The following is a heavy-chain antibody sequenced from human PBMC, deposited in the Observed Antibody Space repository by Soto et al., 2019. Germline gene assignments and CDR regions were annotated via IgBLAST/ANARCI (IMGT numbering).Heavy chain of an antibody. Sequence: QVQLVESGGGVVQPGRSLRLSCAASGFTFSSYAMYWVRQAPGEGLEWVAVISYDGSNKYYADSVKGRFTISRDNSKNTLYLQMNGLRAEDTAEYYCARDRADYYYGSGPFDPWGQGTLVTVSS. CDR3: ARDRADYYYGSGPFDP. D-gene: IGHD3-10*01. J-gene: IGHJ5*02. V-gene: IGHV3-30-3*01. CDR2: ISYDGSNK. CDR1: GFTFSSYA.